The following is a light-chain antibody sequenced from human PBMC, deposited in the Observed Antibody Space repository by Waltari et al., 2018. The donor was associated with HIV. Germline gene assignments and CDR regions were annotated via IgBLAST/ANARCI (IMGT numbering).Light chain of an antibody. CDR3: QSFDRLSALPI. Sequence: QSALTQPHSVSGAPGQRLTLSCPGLRHPNFGTTYDVPWYQSLPGTGPRLIISTNTNRPSGVPDRFSASKSGTSASLAIIGLQAEDEADYYCQSFDRLSALPIFGGGTRLTV. CDR2: TNT. V-gene: IGLV1-40*01. CDR1: RHPNFGTTYD. J-gene: IGLJ2*01.